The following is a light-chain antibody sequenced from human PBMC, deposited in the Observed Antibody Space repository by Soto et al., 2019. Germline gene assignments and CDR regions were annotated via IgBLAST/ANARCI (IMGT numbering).Light chain of an antibody. J-gene: IGKJ4*01. V-gene: IGKV1-39*01. Sequence: DIPMTQSPASLSATVGDRVTITCRASQSISSYLNWYQQKPGKAPKLLIYAASSLQSGVPSRFSGSGSGTDFTLTISSLQPEDFATYYCHQSYSTPPPFGGGTKVDI. CDR1: QSISSY. CDR2: AAS. CDR3: HQSYSTPPP.